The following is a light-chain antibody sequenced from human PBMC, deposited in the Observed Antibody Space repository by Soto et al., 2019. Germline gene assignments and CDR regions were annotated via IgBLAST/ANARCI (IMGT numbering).Light chain of an antibody. CDR1: QSISSSY. CDR2: GAS. CDR3: QQYGSSRLT. Sequence: EIVLTQSPGTLSLSPGERATLSCRASQSISSSYLAWYQQKPGQAPRLRVYGASSRATGIPDRFSGSGSGTDFTLTISRLEPEDFAVYYCQQYGSSRLTFGPGTKVDIK. V-gene: IGKV3-20*01. J-gene: IGKJ3*01.